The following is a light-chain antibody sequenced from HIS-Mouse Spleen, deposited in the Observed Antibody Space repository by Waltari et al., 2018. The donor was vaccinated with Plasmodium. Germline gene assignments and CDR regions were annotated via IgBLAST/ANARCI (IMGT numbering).Light chain of an antibody. CDR2: YSSDSDK. J-gene: IGLJ3*02. Sequence: QPVLTQPPSSSASPGESARLTCTLPSDINVGSYNRYWYQQKPGSPPRYLLYYSSDSDKGQGSGVPSRFSGSKDASANTGILLISGLQSEDEADYYCMIWPSNASGVFGGGTKLTVL. V-gene: IGLV5-37*01. CDR1: SDINVGSYN. CDR3: MIWPSNASGV.